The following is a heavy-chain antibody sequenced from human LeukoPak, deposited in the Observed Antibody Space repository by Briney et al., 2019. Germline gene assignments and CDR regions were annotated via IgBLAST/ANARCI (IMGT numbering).Heavy chain of an antibody. D-gene: IGHD2-2*01. CDR2: IYYSGST. CDR3: ARRGDIVVVPAASWAFDI. CDR1: GGTISSSSYY. J-gene: IGHJ3*02. Sequence: PSETLSLTCTVSGGTISSSSYYWGWIRQPPGKGLEWIGSIYYSGSTYYNPSLKSRVTISVDTSKNQFSLKLSSVTAADTAVYYCARRGDIVVVPAASWAFDIWGQGTMVTVSS. V-gene: IGHV4-39*01.